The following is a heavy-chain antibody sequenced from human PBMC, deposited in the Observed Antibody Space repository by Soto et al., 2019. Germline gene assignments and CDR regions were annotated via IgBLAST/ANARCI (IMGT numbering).Heavy chain of an antibody. CDR2: SNHSAST. Sequence: SETLSLNCSVTGGSFGGYYWGWIRYALGMRLAWSGESNHSASTNYNPSLKSRVTLSVDTTKNKFSLKLSSVTAADTAVYYCARGPIVVPAAIQILYYYYYGMDGWGQGTTVTVSS. CDR3: ARGPIVVPAAIQILYYYYYGMDG. CDR1: GGSFGGYY. D-gene: IGHD2-2*02. V-gene: IGHV4-34*01. J-gene: IGHJ6*02.